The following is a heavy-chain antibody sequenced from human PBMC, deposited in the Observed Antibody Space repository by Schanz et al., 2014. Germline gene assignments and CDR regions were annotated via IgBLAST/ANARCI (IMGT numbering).Heavy chain of an antibody. J-gene: IGHJ6*02. CDR3: TTQQLGSHYHYGMDV. CDR1: GFNFSNYD. V-gene: IGHV3-30*02. CDR2: IRYDGRNK. D-gene: IGHD6-13*01. Sequence: VQLLESGGGLIQPGGSLRLSCAASGFNFSNYDIHWVRQAPGKGLEWVAVIRYDGRNKNFVESVKGRFTISRDNSKNTLYLQMNSLKTEDTAVYYCTTQQLGSHYHYGMDVWGQGTTVTVS.